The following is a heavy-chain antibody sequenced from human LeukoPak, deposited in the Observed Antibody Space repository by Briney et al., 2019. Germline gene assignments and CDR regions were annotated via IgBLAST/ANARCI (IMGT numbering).Heavy chain of an antibody. Sequence: SQTLSLTYTVSGGAISSGSYYWSWIRQPAGKGLEWIGRIYTSGNTNYNPSLKSRVTISVDTSKNQFSLKLSSVTAADTAVYYCARELYGGNSFDYWGQGTLVTVSS. CDR3: ARELYGGNSFDY. CDR2: IYTSGNT. D-gene: IGHD4-23*01. V-gene: IGHV4-61*02. CDR1: GGAISSGSYY. J-gene: IGHJ4*02.